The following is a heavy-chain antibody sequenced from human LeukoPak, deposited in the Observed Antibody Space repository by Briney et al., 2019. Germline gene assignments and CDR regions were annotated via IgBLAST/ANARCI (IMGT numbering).Heavy chain of an antibody. J-gene: IGHJ4*02. D-gene: IGHD4-17*01. CDR1: GGSISGYY. CDR2: IYYSGST. V-gene: IGHV4-59*01. CDR3: ATTVRSYFDY. Sequence: SETLSLTCTVSGGSISGYYWSWIRQPPGKGLEWIGYIYYSGSTNYNPSLKSRVTMSVDTSKNQFSLRLSSVTAADTAVYYCATTVRSYFDYWSQGTLVTVSS.